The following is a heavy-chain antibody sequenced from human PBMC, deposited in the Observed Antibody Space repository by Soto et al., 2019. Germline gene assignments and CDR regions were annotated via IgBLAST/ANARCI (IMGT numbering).Heavy chain of an antibody. CDR1: GFPFSSYA. J-gene: IGHJ6*03. CDR3: ASKGAGYCTRGNCYYLDV. D-gene: IGHD2-8*02. CDR2: ISVGGDTA. Sequence: EVQLLESGGALVLPGGSLRLSCAASGFPFSSYAVTWVRQAPGKGLEWVSTISVGGDTAYYADSVKGRFTISRDNSKNTLWLQMNSLRAEDTATYHCASKGAGYCTRGNCYYLDVWGKGTTVDVSS. V-gene: IGHV3-23*01.